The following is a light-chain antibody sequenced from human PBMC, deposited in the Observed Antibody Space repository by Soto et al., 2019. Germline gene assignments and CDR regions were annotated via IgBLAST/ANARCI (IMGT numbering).Light chain of an antibody. Sequence: QSVLTQPPSASGTPGQRVTISCSGSSSNIGSKPVNWYQQLPGAAPKLLIHNTNQRPSGVPDRFSGSKSGTSASLGISGLQSDDEAHYYCAAWDDSLNGLVFGGGTQLTVL. V-gene: IGLV1-44*01. CDR2: NTN. CDR3: AAWDDSLNGLV. CDR1: SSNIGSKP. J-gene: IGLJ2*01.